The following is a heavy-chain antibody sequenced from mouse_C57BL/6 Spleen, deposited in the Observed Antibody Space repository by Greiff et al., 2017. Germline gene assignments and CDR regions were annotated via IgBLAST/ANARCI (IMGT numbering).Heavy chain of an antibody. CDR2: IYPGDGDT. CDR1: GYAFSSSW. Sequence: QVQLKQSGPELVKPGASVKISCKASGYAFSSSWMNWVKQRPGKGLEWIGRIYPGDGDTNYNGKFKGKATLTADKSSSTAYMRLSSLTSEDSAVYFCARSLYGSSLYYAMDYWGQGTSVIVSS. CDR3: ARSLYGSSLYYAMDY. J-gene: IGHJ4*01. D-gene: IGHD1-1*01. V-gene: IGHV1-82*01.